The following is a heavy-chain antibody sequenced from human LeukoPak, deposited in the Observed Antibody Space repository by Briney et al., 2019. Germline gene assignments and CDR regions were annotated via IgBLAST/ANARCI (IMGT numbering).Heavy chain of an antibody. D-gene: IGHD3/OR15-3a*01. V-gene: IGHV3-23*01. CDR3: AKGLWCDN. CDR2: ISGSGDT. Sequence: GGSLRLSCAASGFTFSSYAMGWVRQAPGKGLEWVSAISGSGDTNYADSVKGRFTISRDNSKNTLYLQMNNLRAEDTAVYYCAKGLWCDNWGQGTLVTVSS. J-gene: IGHJ5*02. CDR1: GFTFSSYA.